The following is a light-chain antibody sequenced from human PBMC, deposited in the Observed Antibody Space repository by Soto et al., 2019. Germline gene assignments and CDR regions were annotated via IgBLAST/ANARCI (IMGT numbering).Light chain of an antibody. CDR1: QSISSW. CDR2: KAS. Sequence: DIQMTQSPSTLSASVGDRVTITCRASQSISSWLAWYQQKPGKAPKLLIYKASSLESGVPSRFSGSGPGTEFTLTINSLQPDDFATYYCQQYNSYPWTFGQGTKVDIK. V-gene: IGKV1-5*03. J-gene: IGKJ1*01. CDR3: QQYNSYPWT.